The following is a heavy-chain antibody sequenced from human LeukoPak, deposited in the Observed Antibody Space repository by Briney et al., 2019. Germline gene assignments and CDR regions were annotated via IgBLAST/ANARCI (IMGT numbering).Heavy chain of an antibody. V-gene: IGHV1-69*13. CDR1: GGTFSSYA. CDR2: IIPIFGTA. J-gene: IGHJ6*02. CDR3: ARAPRGYYYYGMDV. D-gene: IGHD3-10*01. Sequence: ASVKVSCKASGGTFSSYAISWVRQAPGQGLEWMGGIIPIFGTANYAQKFQGGVTITADESTSTAYMELSSLRSEDTAVYYCARAPRGYYYYGMDVWGQGTTVTVSS.